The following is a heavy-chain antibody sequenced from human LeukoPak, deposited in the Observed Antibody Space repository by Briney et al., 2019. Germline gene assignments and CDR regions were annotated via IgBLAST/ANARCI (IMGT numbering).Heavy chain of an antibody. V-gene: IGHV4-34*01. CDR2: INHSGST. D-gene: IGHD5-18*01. J-gene: IGHJ4*02. Sequence: SETLSLTCAVYGGSFSGYYWSWIRQPPGKGLEWIGEINHSGSTNYNPSLKSRVTISVDTSKNQFSLKLSSVTAADTAVYYCARRRWLRSGPFDYWGQGTLVTVSS. CDR1: GGSFSGYY. CDR3: ARRRWLRSGPFDY.